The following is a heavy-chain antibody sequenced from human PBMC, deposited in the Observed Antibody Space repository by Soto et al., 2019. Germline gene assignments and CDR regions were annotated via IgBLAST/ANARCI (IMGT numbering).Heavy chain of an antibody. CDR2: IYYSGST. V-gene: IGHV4-39*07. CDR1: GGSISSSSYY. Sequence: SDTLSLTCTVSGGSISSSSYYWGWIRQPPGKGLEWIGSIYYSGSTYYNPSLKSRVTISVDTSKNQFSLKLSSVTAADTAVYYCARSWVITTSSTYYFDYWGQGTLVTVS. D-gene: IGHD3-22*01. J-gene: IGHJ4*02. CDR3: ARSWVITTSSTYYFDY.